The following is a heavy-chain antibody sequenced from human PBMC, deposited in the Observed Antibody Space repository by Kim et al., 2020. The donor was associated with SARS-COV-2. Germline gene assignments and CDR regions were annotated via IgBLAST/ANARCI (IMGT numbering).Heavy chain of an antibody. Sequence: SETLSLTCTVSGGSISSSSYYWGWIRQPPGKGLEWIGSIYYSGSTYYNPSLKSRVTISVDTSKNQFSLKLSSVTAADTAVYYCAREGRDILEWLPRGGNYYYGMDVWGQGTTVTVSS. CDR3: AREGRDILEWLPRGGNYYYGMDV. V-gene: IGHV4-39*02. CDR1: GGSISSSSYY. CDR2: IYYSGST. D-gene: IGHD3-3*01. J-gene: IGHJ6*02.